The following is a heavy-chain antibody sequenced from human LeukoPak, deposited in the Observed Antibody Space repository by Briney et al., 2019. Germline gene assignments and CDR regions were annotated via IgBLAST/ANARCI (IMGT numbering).Heavy chain of an antibody. CDR1: GFTFDDYA. D-gene: IGHD5-24*01. J-gene: IGHJ3*02. CDR2: ISWNSGSI. V-gene: IGHV3-9*01. Sequence: GGSLRLSCAASGFTFDDYAMHWARQAPGKGLEWVSGISWNSGSIGYADSVKGRFTISRDNAKNSLYLQMNSLRAEDTALYYCAKARGLRPRQFDAFDIWGQGTMVTVSS. CDR3: AKARGLRPRQFDAFDI.